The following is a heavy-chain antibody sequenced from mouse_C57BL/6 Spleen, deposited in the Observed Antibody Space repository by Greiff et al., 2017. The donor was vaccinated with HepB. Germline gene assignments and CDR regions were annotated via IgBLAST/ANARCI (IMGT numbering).Heavy chain of an antibody. J-gene: IGHJ4*01. CDR2: IDPSDSET. V-gene: IGHV1-52*01. D-gene: IGHD1-1*01. Sequence: QVQLKQPGAELVRPGSSVKLSCKASGYTFTSYWMHWVKQRPIQGLEWIGNIDPSDSETHYNQKFKDKATLTVDKSSSTAYMQLSSLTSEDSAVYYCARSDYYGSSYAMDYWGQGTSVTVSS. CDR3: ARSDYYGSSYAMDY. CDR1: GYTFTSYW.